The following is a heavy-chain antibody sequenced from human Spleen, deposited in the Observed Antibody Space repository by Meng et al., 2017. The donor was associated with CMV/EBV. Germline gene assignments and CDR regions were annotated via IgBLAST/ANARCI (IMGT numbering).Heavy chain of an antibody. Sequence: GESLKISCAASGFTSSDYYMSWIRQAPGKGLEWVSYISSSGSTIYYADSVKGRFTISRDNAKNSLHLQMNSLRAEDTAVYYCARDLDDCSSTSCYVGRTNWFDPWGQGTLVTVSS. CDR2: ISSSGSTI. V-gene: IGHV3-11*04. CDR1: GFTSSDYY. D-gene: IGHD2-2*01. CDR3: ARDLDDCSSTSCYVGRTNWFDP. J-gene: IGHJ5*02.